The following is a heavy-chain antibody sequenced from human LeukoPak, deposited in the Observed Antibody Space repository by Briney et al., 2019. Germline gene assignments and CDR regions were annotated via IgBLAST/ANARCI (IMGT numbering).Heavy chain of an antibody. J-gene: IGHJ5*02. V-gene: IGHV1-8*02. CDR3: ASSKTAYPNWFAP. Sequence: GAAVKVSFKEAGYTFTSYDINWVGQATGQGLEWMGWMNHNRGNTGYVHKFEGRVTLTRNTSIPTAYIELSSLRSEHTAVYYCASSKTAYPNWFAPWGQGTLVTVSS. D-gene: IGHD5-18*01. CDR2: MNHNRGNT. CDR1: GYTFTSYD.